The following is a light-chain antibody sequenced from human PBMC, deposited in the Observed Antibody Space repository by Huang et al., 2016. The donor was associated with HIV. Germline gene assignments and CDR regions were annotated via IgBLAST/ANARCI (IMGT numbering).Light chain of an antibody. CDR1: QSISNN. CDR3: QQYHNWPPYT. V-gene: IGKV3-15*01. Sequence: EILLTQSPATLSVSPGERVTLSCRASQSISNNLAWYQQQPGQAPRLLIYGASTRANAIPARFSGSASGTEFTLTISSLQSEDFAVYYCQQYHNWPPYTFGQGTKLE. CDR2: GAS. J-gene: IGKJ2*01.